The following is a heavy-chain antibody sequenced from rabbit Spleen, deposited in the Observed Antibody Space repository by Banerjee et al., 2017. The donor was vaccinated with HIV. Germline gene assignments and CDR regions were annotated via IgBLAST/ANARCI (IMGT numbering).Heavy chain of an antibody. CDR3: ARDTSSSFSSYGMDL. V-gene: IGHV1S40*01. Sequence: QSLEESGGGLVKPGASLTLTCKASGFSFNSGYDMCWVRQAPGKGLEWIACIAGGSSGFTYFATWAKGRFAISKTSSTTVTLQMTRLTAADTATYFCARDTSSSFSSYGMDLRGPGTLVTVS. D-gene: IGHD1-1*01. CDR1: GFSFNSGYD. J-gene: IGHJ6*01. CDR2: IAGGSSGFT.